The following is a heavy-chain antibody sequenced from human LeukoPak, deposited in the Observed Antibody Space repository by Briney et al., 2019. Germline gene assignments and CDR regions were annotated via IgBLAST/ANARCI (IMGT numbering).Heavy chain of an antibody. CDR3: AIEGSGIFDY. V-gene: IGHV3-21*01. D-gene: IGHD1-26*01. Sequence: SGGSLRVSCAASGFSFSSHGMSWVRQAPGKGLEWVSSISSSSSYIYYADSVKGRFTISRDNAKNSLYLQMNSLRAEDTAVYYCAIEGSGIFDYWGQGTLVTVSS. J-gene: IGHJ4*02. CDR1: GFSFSSHG. CDR2: ISSSSSYI.